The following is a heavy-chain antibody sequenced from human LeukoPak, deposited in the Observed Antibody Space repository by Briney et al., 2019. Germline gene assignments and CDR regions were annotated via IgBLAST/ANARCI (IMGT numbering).Heavy chain of an antibody. D-gene: IGHD3-10*01. J-gene: IGHJ4*02. Sequence: ASVKVSCKASGYTFTSYGISWVRQAPGQGLEWMGWISTYNRNTNHVQKLQGKVTMTTDTSTTTAYMELRSLRSDDTAVYYCARSTGELLEAYWGQGTLVTVSS. V-gene: IGHV1-18*04. CDR3: ARSTGELLEAY. CDR1: GYTFTSYG. CDR2: ISTYNRNT.